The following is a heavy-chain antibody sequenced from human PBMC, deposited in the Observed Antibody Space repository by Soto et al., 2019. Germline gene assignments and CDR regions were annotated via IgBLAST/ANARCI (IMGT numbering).Heavy chain of an antibody. J-gene: IGHJ4*02. CDR2: INHSGST. CDR3: ARGSKNCTNGVCYKGSVDY. CDR1: YGSFSVYY. V-gene: IGHV4-34*01. Sequence: FLTCAVSYGSFSVYYWNWIRPPPGKGMEWIGEINHSGSTNYNPSLKSRVTISVDTSKNQFSLKLSSVTAADTAVYYCARGSKNCTNGVCYKGSVDYWGQGTLVTVSS. D-gene: IGHD2-8*01.